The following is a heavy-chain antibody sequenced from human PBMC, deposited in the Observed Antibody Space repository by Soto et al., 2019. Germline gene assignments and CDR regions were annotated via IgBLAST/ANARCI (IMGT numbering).Heavy chain of an antibody. J-gene: IGHJ6*02. D-gene: IGHD5-12*01. V-gene: IGHV3-21*01. Sequence: EVQLVESGGGLVKPGGSLRLSCAASGFTFSSYNMNWVRQAPGKGLEWVSSISSSSSYIYYADSVKGRFTISRDNAKNYRYLKMNSLRAEDTAMYYCASTRRDGYNNYYYYYGMDVWGQGTTVTVSS. CDR3: ASTRRDGYNNYYYYYGMDV. CDR2: ISSSSSYI. CDR1: GFTFSSYN.